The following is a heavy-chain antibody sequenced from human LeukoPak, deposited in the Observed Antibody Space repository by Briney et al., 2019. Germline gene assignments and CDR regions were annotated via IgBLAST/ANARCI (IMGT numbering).Heavy chain of an antibody. CDR2: LNTDGSNT. Sequence: GGSLRLSCTASGFTLSSYWMHWVRQAPGKGLVWVSRLNTDGSNTNYADSAKGRFTISRDNAKNTLYLQMNSLRAEDTAVYYCARLASSGNYWGQGTLVTVSS. J-gene: IGHJ4*02. D-gene: IGHD6-25*01. V-gene: IGHV3-74*01. CDR3: ARLASSGNY. CDR1: GFTLSSYW.